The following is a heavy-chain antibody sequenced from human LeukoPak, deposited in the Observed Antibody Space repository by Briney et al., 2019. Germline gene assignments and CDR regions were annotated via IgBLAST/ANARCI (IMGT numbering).Heavy chain of an antibody. CDR1: GFTFSDYY. CDR2: ISSSGGTI. Sequence: GGSLRLSCAASGFTFSDYYMSWIRQAPGKGLEWVSYISSSGGTIYYADSVKGRFTISRDNAKNSLYLQMNSLRAEDTAVYYCARWVSSGSVDPWGQGTLVTVSS. CDR3: ARWVSSGSVDP. V-gene: IGHV3-11*01. D-gene: IGHD6-19*01. J-gene: IGHJ5*02.